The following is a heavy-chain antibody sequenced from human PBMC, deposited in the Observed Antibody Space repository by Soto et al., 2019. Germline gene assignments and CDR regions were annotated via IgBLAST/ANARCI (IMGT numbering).Heavy chain of an antibody. D-gene: IGHD2-2*01. CDR1: GGSISSYY. J-gene: IGHJ4*02. Sequence: SETLSLTCTVSGGSISSYYWSWIRQPAGKGLEWIGRIYTSGSTNYNPSLKSRVTMSVDTSKNQFPLKLSSVTAADTAVYYCARACSSNSCYDVFDYWGQGTLVTVSS. CDR3: ARACSSNSCYDVFDY. V-gene: IGHV4-4*07. CDR2: IYTSGST.